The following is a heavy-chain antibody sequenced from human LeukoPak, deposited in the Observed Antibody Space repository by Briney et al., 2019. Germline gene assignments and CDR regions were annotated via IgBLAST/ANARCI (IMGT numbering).Heavy chain of an antibody. CDR2: ISNSSSYI. V-gene: IGHV3-21*01. D-gene: IGHD6-6*01. CDR3: ARFTIIAARPRGPDDY. Sequence: GGSLRLSCAASGFTFSSYSMNWVRQAPGKGLEWVSSISNSSSYIYYADSVKGRFTISRDNAKNSLYLQMNSLRAEDTAVYYCARFTIIAARPRGPDDYWGQGTLVTVSS. J-gene: IGHJ4*02. CDR1: GFTFSSYS.